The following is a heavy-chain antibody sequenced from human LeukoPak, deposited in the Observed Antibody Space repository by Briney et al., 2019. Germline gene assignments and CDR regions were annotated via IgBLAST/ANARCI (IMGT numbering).Heavy chain of an antibody. CDR1: GYTFTSYG. Sequence: ASVKVSCKASGYTFTSYGISCVRQAPGQGLEWMGWISAYNGNTNYAQKLQGRVTMTTDTSTSTAYMELRSLRSDDTAVYYCARDSDPLGYYGSGSYYKDWGQGTLVTVSS. D-gene: IGHD3-10*01. J-gene: IGHJ4*02. CDR2: ISAYNGNT. CDR3: ARDSDPLGYYGSGSYYKD. V-gene: IGHV1-18*01.